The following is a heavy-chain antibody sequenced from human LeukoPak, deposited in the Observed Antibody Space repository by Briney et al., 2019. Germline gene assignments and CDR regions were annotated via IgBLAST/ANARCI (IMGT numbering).Heavy chain of an antibody. CDR1: GFTFSTNA. CDR3: TKNQILDDSGSWYAF. Sequence: GGSLRLSCGASGFTFSTNAMSWVRQAPGKGLESVSGISDGGGRTFYAESVKGRFTVSRDNSKNTLYLRMNSLRAEDTAIYYCTKNQILDDSGSWYAFWGQGTLVTVSS. V-gene: IGHV3-23*01. J-gene: IGHJ4*02. CDR2: ISDGGGRT. D-gene: IGHD6-13*01.